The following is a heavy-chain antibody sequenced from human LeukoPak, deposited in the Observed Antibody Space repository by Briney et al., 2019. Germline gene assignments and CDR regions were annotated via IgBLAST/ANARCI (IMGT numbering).Heavy chain of an antibody. CDR2: ISSSSSYI. Sequence: GGSLRLSCAASGFTFSSYSMNWVRQAPGKGLEWVSSISSSSSYIYYADSVKGRFTISRDNAKNSLYLQMNSLRAEDTAVYYCAREGGGINYGETWGQGTLVTVSS. D-gene: IGHD4-17*01. V-gene: IGHV3-21*01. CDR3: AREGGGINYGET. J-gene: IGHJ5*02. CDR1: GFTFSSYS.